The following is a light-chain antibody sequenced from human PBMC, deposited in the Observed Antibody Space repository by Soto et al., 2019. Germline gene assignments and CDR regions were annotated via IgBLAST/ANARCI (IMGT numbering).Light chain of an antibody. CDR2: GAF. CDR1: QTVSSS. V-gene: IGKV3-15*01. Sequence: EIVMTQSPVTLSVSPGESATLSCRASQTVSSSLAWYQQKPGQAPRVLIYGAFTRATGIPARFSGSGSGIEFTLTISSLLSEDFAVYYCQQYNSWPPAFGQGTKVDVK. J-gene: IGKJ1*01. CDR3: QQYNSWPPA.